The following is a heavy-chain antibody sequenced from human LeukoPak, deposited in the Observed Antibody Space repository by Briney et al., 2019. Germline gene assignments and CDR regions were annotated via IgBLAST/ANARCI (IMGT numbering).Heavy chain of an antibody. CDR2: IIGDGTTT. J-gene: IGHJ5*02. Sequence: GGSLRLSCAASGFTFSTYEMSWVRLAPGKGLEWLSYIIGDGTTTQYADSVRDRFTISRDNDKNSLYLQMNSLRADDTAVYYCVRDRGGTYSGDNLFDPWGQGTLVTVSS. CDR3: VRDRGGTYSGDNLFDP. V-gene: IGHV3-48*03. CDR1: GFTFSTYE. D-gene: IGHD1/OR15-1a*01.